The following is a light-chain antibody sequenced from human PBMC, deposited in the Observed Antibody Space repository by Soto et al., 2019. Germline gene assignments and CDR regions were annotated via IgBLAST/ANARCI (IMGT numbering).Light chain of an antibody. V-gene: IGLV1-40*01. CDR3: CSYAGSSTLV. CDR2: GNT. Sequence: QSVLTQPPSVSGAPGQRVTISCTGSSSNVGALYDVHWYQHLPGTAPKLLIYGNTNRPSGVPDRFSGSKSGNTASLTISGLQAEDEADYYCCSYAGSSTLVFGGGTKLTVL. J-gene: IGLJ2*01. CDR1: SSNVGALYD.